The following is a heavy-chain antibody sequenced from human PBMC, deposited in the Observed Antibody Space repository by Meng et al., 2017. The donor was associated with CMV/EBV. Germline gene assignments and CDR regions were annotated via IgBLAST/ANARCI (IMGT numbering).Heavy chain of an antibody. J-gene: IGHJ6*02. Sequence: GSLRLSCAVYGGSFSGYYWSWIRQPSGKGLEWIGEINHSGSTNYNPSLKSRVTISVDTSKNQFSLKLSSVTAADTAVYYCARGRGPGSMVRHVGLYYYGMDVWGQGTTVTVSS. V-gene: IGHV4-34*01. D-gene: IGHD3-10*01. CDR3: ARGRGPGSMVRHVGLYYYGMDV. CDR1: GGSFSGYY. CDR2: INHSGST.